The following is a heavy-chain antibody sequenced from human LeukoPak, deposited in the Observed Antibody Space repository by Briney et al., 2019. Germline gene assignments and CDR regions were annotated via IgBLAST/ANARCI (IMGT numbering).Heavy chain of an antibody. CDR1: GFTFSSYT. V-gene: IGHV3-21*01. CDR3: VRDFLGESGAGGC. Sequence: GGSLRLSCAASGFTFSSYTMNWVRQAPGKGLEWISSISPTSIYTFSADSVKGRFTISRDNAKNLLSLQMNSLRAEDTAVYYCVRDFLGESGAGGCWGQGTVVAVSS. CDR2: ISPTSIYT. D-gene: IGHD2-8*02. J-gene: IGHJ4*02.